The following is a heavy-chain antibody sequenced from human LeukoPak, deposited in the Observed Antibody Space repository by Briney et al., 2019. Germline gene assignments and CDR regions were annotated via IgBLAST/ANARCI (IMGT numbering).Heavy chain of an antibody. D-gene: IGHD6-13*01. J-gene: IGHJ4*02. CDR1: GYTFTSYD. CDR2: MNPNSGNT. Sequence: ASVKVSCKSSGYTFTSYDINWVRQATGQGLEWMGWMNPNSGNTGYAQKFQGRVTMTRYTSISTAYMELSSLRSEDTAVYYCARWIAATGKFDYWGQGTLVTASS. V-gene: IGHV1-8*01. CDR3: ARWIAATGKFDY.